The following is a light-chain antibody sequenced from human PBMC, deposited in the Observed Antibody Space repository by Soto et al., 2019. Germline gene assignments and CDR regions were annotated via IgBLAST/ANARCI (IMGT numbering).Light chain of an antibody. CDR2: EVT. CDR1: SSDVGGYNY. V-gene: IGLV2-8*01. CDR3: TSYTTSSTRV. J-gene: IGLJ1*01. Sequence: QSVLTQPPSASGSRGQSVTISCTGTSSDVGGYNYVSWYQQHPGKAPKLMIYEVTKRPSGVPDRFSGSKSGNTASLIISGLQAEDEADYYCTSYTTSSTRVFGTGTKVTVL.